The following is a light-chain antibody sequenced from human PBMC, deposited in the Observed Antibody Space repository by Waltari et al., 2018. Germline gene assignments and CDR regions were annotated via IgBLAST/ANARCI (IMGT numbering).Light chain of an antibody. J-gene: IGKJ1*01. CDR3: QQYYSTWT. V-gene: IGKV4-1*01. Sequence: DIVMTQSPDSLAVSLGARATINCKSSQSVLYSSNNKNYLAWYQQKPGQPPKRLIYWASTRESGVPDRFSGSGSGTDFTLTISSLQAEDVAVYYCQQYYSTWTFGQGTKVEIK. CDR2: WAS. CDR1: QSVLYSSNNKNY.